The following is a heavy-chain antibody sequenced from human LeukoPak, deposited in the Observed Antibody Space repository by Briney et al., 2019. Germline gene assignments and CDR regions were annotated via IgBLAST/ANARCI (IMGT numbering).Heavy chain of an antibody. D-gene: IGHD4-17*01. CDR1: GFNFGDYA. Sequence: GRSLRLSCTTSGFNFGDYAMSWFRQAPEKGLEGVGFITNKAFGGTAEYAASVKGRFTISRDDSRSIAYLQMDNLRTEDTGVYYCTRDEYGVGSNFFDYWGQGTLVTVST. J-gene: IGHJ4*02. V-gene: IGHV3-49*03. CDR2: ITNKAFGGTA. CDR3: TRDEYGVGSNFFDY.